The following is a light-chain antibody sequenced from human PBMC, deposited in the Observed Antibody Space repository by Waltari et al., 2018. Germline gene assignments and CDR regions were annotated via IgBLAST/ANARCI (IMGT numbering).Light chain of an antibody. J-gene: IGKJ2*01. Sequence: DIALTQSPLSLSVTPGEPASISCRSSLSLLHSNKFNYLDWYLQKPGQSPQLLIYLGSNRASGVPDRFSGSGSGTDCTLNISRVEAEDVGIYYCMQALQTPRTFGQGTRLEIK. CDR2: LGS. CDR3: MQALQTPRT. CDR1: LSLLHSNKFNY. V-gene: IGKV2-28*01.